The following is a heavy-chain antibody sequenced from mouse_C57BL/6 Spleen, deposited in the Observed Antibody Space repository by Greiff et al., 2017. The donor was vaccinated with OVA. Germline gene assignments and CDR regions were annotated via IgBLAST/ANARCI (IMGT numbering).Heavy chain of an antibody. Sequence: QVQLQQPGTELVKPGASVKLSCKASGYTFTSYWMHWAKQRPGQGLEWIGNINPSNGGTNYNEKFKSKATLTVDKSSSTAYMQLSSLTSEDSAVYYCARPFITTVDWYFDVWGTGTTVTVSS. J-gene: IGHJ1*03. D-gene: IGHD1-1*01. CDR2: INPSNGGT. CDR1: GYTFTSYW. V-gene: IGHV1-53*01. CDR3: ARPFITTVDWYFDV.